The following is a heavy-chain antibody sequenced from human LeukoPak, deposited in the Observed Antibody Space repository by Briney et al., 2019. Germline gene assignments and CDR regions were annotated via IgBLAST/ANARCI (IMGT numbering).Heavy chain of an antibody. D-gene: IGHD2-15*01. Sequence: KSGGSLRLSCAASGFTFSSYSMNWVRQAPGKGLGWVSSISSSSSYIYYADSVKGRFTISRDNAKNSLYLQMNSLRAEDTAVYYCASTCSGGSCYSFPYNWFDPWGQGTLVTVSS. CDR3: ASTCSGGSCYSFPYNWFDP. CDR2: ISSSSSYI. CDR1: GFTFSSYS. V-gene: IGHV3-21*01. J-gene: IGHJ5*02.